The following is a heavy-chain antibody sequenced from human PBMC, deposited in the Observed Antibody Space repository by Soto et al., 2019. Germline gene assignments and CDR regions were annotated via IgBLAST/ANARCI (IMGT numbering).Heavy chain of an antibody. CDR3: ARGFGPRYCSSSSCRDV. CDR1: GGSISSYY. CDR2: IYYSGST. Sequence: SETLSLTCTVSGGSISSYYWSWIRQPPGKGLEWIGYIYYSGSTNYNPSLKSRVTISVDTSKNQFSLKLSSVTAADTAVYYCARGFGPRYCSSSSCRDVGGQGTTVTVSS. V-gene: IGHV4-59*01. D-gene: IGHD2-2*01. J-gene: IGHJ6*02.